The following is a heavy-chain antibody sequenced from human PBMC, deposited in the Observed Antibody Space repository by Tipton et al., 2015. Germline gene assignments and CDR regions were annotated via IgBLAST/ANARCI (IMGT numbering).Heavy chain of an antibody. CDR1: GASINNYY. V-gene: IGHV4-59*01. CDR3: ARDYVYNWFDP. D-gene: IGHD3-10*02. CDR2: IYYTGNT. J-gene: IGHJ5*02. Sequence: TLSLTCTVSGASINNYYWSWIRQPPGKGLEWIGEIYYTGNTNYNPSLKSRVTISVDTSKNQFSLNLKSVTAADTAVYYCARDYVYNWFDPWGQGTLVTVSS.